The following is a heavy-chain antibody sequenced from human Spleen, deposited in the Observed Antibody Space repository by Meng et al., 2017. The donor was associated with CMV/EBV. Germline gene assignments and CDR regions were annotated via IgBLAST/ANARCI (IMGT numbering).Heavy chain of an antibody. Sequence: SETLSLTCTVSGGSVSSGSYYWSWIRQPPGKGLEWIGYIYYSGSTYYNPSLKSRVTISVDTSKNQFSLKLSSVTAADTAVYYCARDSRYYDFWSGYYSLMDVWGQGTTVTVSS. D-gene: IGHD3-3*01. CDR3: ARDSRYYDFWSGYYSLMDV. CDR2: IYYSGST. CDR1: GGSVSSGSYY. V-gene: IGHV4-61*01. J-gene: IGHJ6*02.